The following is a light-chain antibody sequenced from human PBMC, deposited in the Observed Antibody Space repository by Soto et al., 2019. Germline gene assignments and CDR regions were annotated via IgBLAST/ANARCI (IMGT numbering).Light chain of an antibody. V-gene: IGKV4-1*01. Sequence: DIVMTQSPDSLAVSLSERATITCKSSQSVLYRSNNANYLAWFQQKPGQPPKLLIYWASTRQYGVPDRFTDSGSGTDFTLTISSLQAEDVAVYYCQQYYTRPLTFGGGTKVEIK. CDR2: WAS. CDR1: QSVLYRSNNANY. J-gene: IGKJ4*01. CDR3: QQYYTRPLT.